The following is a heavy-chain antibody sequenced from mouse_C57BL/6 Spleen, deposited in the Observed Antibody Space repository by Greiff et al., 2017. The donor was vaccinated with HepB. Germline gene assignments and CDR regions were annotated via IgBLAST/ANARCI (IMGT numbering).Heavy chain of an antibody. CDR3: ARDGSRGYYFDY. CDR2: IYPGSGST. CDR1: GYTFTSYW. D-gene: IGHD1-1*01. Sequence: VQLQQSGAELVKPGASVKMSCKASGYTFTSYWITWVKQRPGQGLEWIGDIYPGSGSTNYNEKFKSKATLTVDTSSSTAYMQLSSLTSEDSAVYYCARDGSRGYYFDYWGQGTTLTVSS. V-gene: IGHV1-55*01. J-gene: IGHJ2*01.